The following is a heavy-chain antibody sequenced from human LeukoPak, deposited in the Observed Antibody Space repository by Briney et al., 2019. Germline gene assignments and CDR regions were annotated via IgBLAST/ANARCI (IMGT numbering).Heavy chain of an antibody. CDR1: GCTFSSYW. J-gene: IGHJ4*02. V-gene: IGHV3-7*01. D-gene: IGHD5-24*01. CDR3: ARDPTRRYDY. Sequence: PGGSLRLSRAASGCTFSSYWMSWVRQAPAKGLEWVADINHDGSEKYYVDSVKGRFTISRDNAKNSLYMQMNSLRAEATAVYYCARDPTRRYDYWGQGTLVTVSS. CDR2: INHDGSEK.